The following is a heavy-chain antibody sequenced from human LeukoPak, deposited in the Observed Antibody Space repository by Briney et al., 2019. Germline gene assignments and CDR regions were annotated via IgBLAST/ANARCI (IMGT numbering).Heavy chain of an antibody. CDR1: GFTFGDYA. Sequence: GGSLRLPCTASGFTFGDYAMSWVRQAPGKGLEWVSFIRSKTYGGTADYAASVQGRFTMSRDDSKSIAYLQMNSLKTEDTAVYYCSRGSSGISPWGQGTLVTVPS. CDR3: SRGSSGISP. D-gene: IGHD1-26*01. V-gene: IGHV3-49*04. CDR2: IRSKTYGGTA. J-gene: IGHJ5*02.